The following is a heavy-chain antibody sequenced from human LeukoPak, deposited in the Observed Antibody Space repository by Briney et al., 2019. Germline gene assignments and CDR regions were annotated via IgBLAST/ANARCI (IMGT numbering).Heavy chain of an antibody. V-gene: IGHV1-46*01. CDR3: ARAVLAVAVRGELDY. J-gene: IGHJ4*02. CDR1: GYTFTSYY. Sequence: ASVKVSCKASGYTFTSYYMHWVRQAPGQGLEWMALLNPSDGSTSCAQQFQGRLTMSRDTSTSTVYMELSSLRSEDTAVYYCARAVLAVAVRGELDYWGQGTLVTVSS. CDR2: LNPSDGST. D-gene: IGHD6-19*01.